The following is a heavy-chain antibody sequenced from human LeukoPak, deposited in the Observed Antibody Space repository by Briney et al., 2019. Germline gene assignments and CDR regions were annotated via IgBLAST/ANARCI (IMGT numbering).Heavy chain of an antibody. CDR1: GYTLTELS. D-gene: IGHD3-10*01. CDR3: ATDRRGSGSSNYYDMDV. CDR2: FDPEDGET. J-gene: IGHJ6*04. V-gene: IGHV1-24*01. Sequence: ASVKVSCKVSGYTLTELSMHWVRQAPGKGLEWMGGFDPEDGETIYAQKFQGRVTMTEDTSTDTAYMELSSLRSEDTAVYYCATDRRGSGSSNYYDMDVWGKGTTVTVSS.